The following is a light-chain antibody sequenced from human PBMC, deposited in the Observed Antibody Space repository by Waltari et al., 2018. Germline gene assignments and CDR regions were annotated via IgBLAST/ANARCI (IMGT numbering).Light chain of an antibody. Sequence: QSALTPPRSVSGSPGQSVIISCTGTSSDGGNYNYVSWYQQPPGKAPKLMIYDVTKRPSGGPDRFSGSKSGNTASLTISGLQAEDEADYYCCSYAGTYSWVFGGGTKLTVL. J-gene: IGLJ3*02. V-gene: IGLV2-11*01. CDR3: CSYAGTYSWV. CDR1: SSDGGNYNY. CDR2: DVT.